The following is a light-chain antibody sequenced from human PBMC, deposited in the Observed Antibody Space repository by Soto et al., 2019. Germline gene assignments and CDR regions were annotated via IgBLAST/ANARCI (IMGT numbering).Light chain of an antibody. CDR1: QSVSSNY. V-gene: IGKV3-20*01. J-gene: IGKJ1*01. Sequence: ESVLTQSPGTLSLSPGERATLSCRASQSVSSNYLAWYQQKPGQAPRLLIYGASTRATGIPDRFSGSGSGTDFTLTISRLEPEDSALYYCQQYGSSGTFGQGTKVEIK. CDR3: QQYGSSGT. CDR2: GAS.